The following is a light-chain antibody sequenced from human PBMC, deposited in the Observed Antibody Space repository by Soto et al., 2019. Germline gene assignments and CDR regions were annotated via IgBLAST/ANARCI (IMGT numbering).Light chain of an antibody. CDR2: DAS. J-gene: IGKJ1*01. Sequence: VLTQSTATLSFPPGVRAPLSCRASQSVSSYLAWYQQKPGQAPRLLIYDASSRATGIPDRFSGSGSGTDFTLTICSLEPEDFAVYYCQQDGSSLTTVGQGTKVDIK. V-gene: IGKV3-20*01. CDR1: QSVSSY. CDR3: QQDGSSLTT.